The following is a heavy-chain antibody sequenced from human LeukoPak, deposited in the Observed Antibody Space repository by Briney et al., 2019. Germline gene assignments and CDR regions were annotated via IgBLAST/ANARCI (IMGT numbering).Heavy chain of an antibody. Sequence: SVKVSCKACGGTFFSYASSWVRQAPGQGVEGLGGIIPIFGTSDYAQKCQGRVTITADESTSTAYMELSSLRSEDTAVYYCARVQNYYDSSGYWPAFDIWGQGTMVTVSS. CDR1: GGTFFSYA. CDR3: ARVQNYYDSSGYWPAFDI. D-gene: IGHD3-22*01. J-gene: IGHJ3*02. V-gene: IGHV1-69*13. CDR2: IIPIFGTS.